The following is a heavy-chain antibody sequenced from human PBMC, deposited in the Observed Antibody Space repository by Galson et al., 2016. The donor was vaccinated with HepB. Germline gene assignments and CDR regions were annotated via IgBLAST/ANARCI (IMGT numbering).Heavy chain of an antibody. D-gene: IGHD2-2*01. CDR3: ARNHRDCSRTSCLVGYYSGMDV. V-gene: IGHV3-30-3*01. Sequence: SLRLSCAASGFSFSNSAMHWVRQAPGKGLEWVTMAAIFYDGSNKYYADSVKGRFTISRDSAKNSLYLQMSGLRDGDTAVYYCARNHRDCSRTSCLVGYYSGMDVWGQGATVTVSS. CDR1: GFSFSNSA. CDR2: IFYDGSNK. J-gene: IGHJ6*02.